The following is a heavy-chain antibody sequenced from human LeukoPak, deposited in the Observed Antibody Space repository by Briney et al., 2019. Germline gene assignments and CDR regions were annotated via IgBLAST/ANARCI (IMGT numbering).Heavy chain of an antibody. Sequence: GRSLRLSCAASGFTFSRYGMHWVRQAPGKGLEWVAIISYDGSNKYYADSVKGRFTIPRDNSKNTLYLQMNSLRTEDTAVYFCAREGSSSSFDYWGQGTLVTVSS. D-gene: IGHD6-13*01. CDR1: GFTFSRYG. CDR2: ISYDGSNK. V-gene: IGHV3-30*03. CDR3: AREGSSSSFDY. J-gene: IGHJ4*02.